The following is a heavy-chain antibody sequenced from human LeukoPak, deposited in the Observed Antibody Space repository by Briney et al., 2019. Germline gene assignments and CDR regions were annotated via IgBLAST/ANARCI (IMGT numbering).Heavy chain of an antibody. CDR2: SGCST. J-gene: IGHJ4*02. D-gene: IGHD3-3*01. V-gene: IGHV3-66*01. CDR3: ARTYYDFWSGYSAYYFDY. Sequence: SGCSTYYADSVKGRFTISRDNSKNTLYLQMNSLRAEDTAVYYCARTYYDFWSGYSAYYFDYWGQGTLVTVSS.